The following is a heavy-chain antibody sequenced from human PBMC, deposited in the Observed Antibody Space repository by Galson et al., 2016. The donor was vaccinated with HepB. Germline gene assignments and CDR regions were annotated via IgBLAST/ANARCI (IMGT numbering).Heavy chain of an antibody. Sequence: SLRLSCAASGIIFSSYAMSWVRLAPGKGLECVSVLSGSGRRTYHADSVKGRFTMSRDNSRNTVYLQMNSLIVEDTAIYYCAKDRRVSSSGGFDFWGQGTLVTVAS. CDR1: GIIFSSYA. V-gene: IGHV3-23*01. J-gene: IGHJ4*02. D-gene: IGHD3-10*01. CDR3: AKDRRVSSSGGFDF. CDR2: LSGSGRRT.